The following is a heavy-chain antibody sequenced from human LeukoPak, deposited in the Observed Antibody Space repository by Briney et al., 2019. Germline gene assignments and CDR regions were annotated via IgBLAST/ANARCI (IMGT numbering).Heavy chain of an antibody. CDR2: INHSGST. D-gene: IGHD6-13*01. Sequence: SETLSLTCAVSGGSFSGYYWSWIRQPPGKGLEWIGEINHSGSTNYNPSLKSRVTISLDTSKNQISLKLSSGTAADTAVYYCARGRRSSSWLTSWGQGTLVTVSS. J-gene: IGHJ5*02. V-gene: IGHV4-34*01. CDR3: ARGRRSSSWLTS. CDR1: GGSFSGYY.